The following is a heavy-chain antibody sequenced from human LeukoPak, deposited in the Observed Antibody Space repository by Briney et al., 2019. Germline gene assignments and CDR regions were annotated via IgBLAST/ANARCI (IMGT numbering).Heavy chain of an antibody. V-gene: IGHV4-4*07. Sequence: SETLSLTCTVSGGYIGSYYWSWIRQPAGKGLEWIGRIYTSENTDYNPSLKSRVTMSVDMSTSQFSLRLTSVNAADTAVYYCAREGDYGDYSKSFYYMDVWGKGTTVTVSS. CDR2: IYTSENT. CDR3: AREGDYGDYSKSFYYMDV. D-gene: IGHD4-17*01. J-gene: IGHJ6*03. CDR1: GGYIGSYY.